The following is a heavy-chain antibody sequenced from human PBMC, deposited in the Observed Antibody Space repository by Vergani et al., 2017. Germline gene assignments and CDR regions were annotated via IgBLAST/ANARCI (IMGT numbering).Heavy chain of an antibody. D-gene: IGHD5-24*01. CDR3: ARGGKDGYNFYYYYGMDV. CDR1: GGSISSSSYY. Sequence: QLQLQESGPGLVKPSETLSLTCTVSGGSISSSSYYWGWIRQPPGKGLEWIGSIYYSGSTYYNPSLKSRVTISVDTSTHQFSLKLSSVTAADTAVYYCARGGKDGYNFYYYYGMDVWGQGTTVTVSS. J-gene: IGHJ6*02. V-gene: IGHV4-39*07. CDR2: IYYSGST.